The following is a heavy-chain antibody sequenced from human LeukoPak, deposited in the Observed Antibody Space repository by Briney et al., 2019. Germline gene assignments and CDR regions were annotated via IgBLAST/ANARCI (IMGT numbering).Heavy chain of an antibody. V-gene: IGHV3-30*18. CDR2: ISYDGSNK. CDR3: AKDLSPFSSWVGNFHYYGMDV. CDR1: GFTFSSYG. J-gene: IGHJ6*02. Sequence: GGSPRLSCAASGFTFSSYGMHWVRQAPGKGLEWVAVISYDGSNKYYADSVKGRFTISRDNSKNTLYLQMNSLRAEDTAVYYCAKDLSPFSSWVGNFHYYGMDVWGQGTTVTVSS. D-gene: IGHD6-13*01.